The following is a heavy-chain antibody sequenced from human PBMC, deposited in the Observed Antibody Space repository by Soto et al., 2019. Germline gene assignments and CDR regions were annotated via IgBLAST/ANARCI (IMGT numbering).Heavy chain of an antibody. D-gene: IGHD6-19*01. CDR2: IKHSGSS. J-gene: IGHJ3*02. V-gene: IGHV4-34*01. CDR3: ARGGSSDWQVALDI. Sequence: SETLSLTCAVYAGSFSHYYWNWIRQSPGKGLEWIGKIKHSGSSNYNPSLRSRVSISVDMSKNQFSLRLTSVTAADTAGYYCARGGSSDWQVALDIWGQGTMVTVS. CDR1: AGSFSHYY.